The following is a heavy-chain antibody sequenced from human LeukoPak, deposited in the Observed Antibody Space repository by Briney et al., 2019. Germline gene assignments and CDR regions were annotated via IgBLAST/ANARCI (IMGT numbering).Heavy chain of an antibody. CDR3: ARGDGYNTDY. CDR1: GGSISNGGYY. V-gene: IGHV4-31*03. Sequence: PSQTLSLTCTVSGGSISNGGYYWSWIRQHPGKGLEWIGYIYYSGSTYYNPSLKSRVTISVDTSKNQFSLKLSSVTAADTAVYYCARGDGYNTDYWGQGTLVTVSS. D-gene: IGHD5-24*01. J-gene: IGHJ4*02. CDR2: IYYSGST.